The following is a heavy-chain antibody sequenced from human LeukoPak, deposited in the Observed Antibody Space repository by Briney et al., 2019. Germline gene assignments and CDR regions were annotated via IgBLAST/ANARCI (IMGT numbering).Heavy chain of an antibody. CDR1: GITFSSYS. CDR3: ASSKGRDGYNFPY. D-gene: IGHD5-24*01. V-gene: IGHV3-48*01. J-gene: IGHJ4*02. Sequence: GGSLRLSCVASGITFSSYSMNWVRQAPGKGLEWVSYISSFSGTINYADSVKGRFTISRDNAKNSLYLQMNSLRAEDTAVYFCASSKGRDGYNFPYWGQGTLVTVSS. CDR2: ISSFSGTI.